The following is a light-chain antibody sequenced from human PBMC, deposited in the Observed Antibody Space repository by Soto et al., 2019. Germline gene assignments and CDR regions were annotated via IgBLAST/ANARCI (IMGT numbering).Light chain of an antibody. J-gene: IGKJ1*01. CDR2: GAS. CDR1: QSVRTT. Sequence: EIVMRQSPATLSVSPGQRATLSCRASQSVRTTVAWYHQRPGQAPRLLIYGASTRATGVPDRFSGDGSGTDFTLTVTRLPSEDFGIYYCQQYTDWPTTFGQGTKVDIK. V-gene: IGKV3-15*01. CDR3: QQYTDWPTT.